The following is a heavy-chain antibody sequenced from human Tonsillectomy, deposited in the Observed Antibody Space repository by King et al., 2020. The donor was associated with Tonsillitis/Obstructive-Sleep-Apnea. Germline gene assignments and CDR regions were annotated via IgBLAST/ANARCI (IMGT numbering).Heavy chain of an antibody. CDR2: IYPGDSDT. V-gene: IGHV5-51*03. CDR1: GYSFTSYW. Sequence: DVQLVESGAEVKKPGESLKISCKGSGYSFTSYWIGWVRQMPGKGLEWMGIIYPGDSDTRYSPSFQGQVTISADKSISTAYLQWSSLKASDPAMYYCARGDLGYCSSTSCRYWYFDLWGRGTLVTVSS. CDR3: ARGDLGYCSSTSCRYWYFDL. J-gene: IGHJ2*01. D-gene: IGHD2-2*01.